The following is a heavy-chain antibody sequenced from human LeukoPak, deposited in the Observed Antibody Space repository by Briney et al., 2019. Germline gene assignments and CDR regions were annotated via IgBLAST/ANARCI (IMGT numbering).Heavy chain of an antibody. CDR3: ASRHCSGGGCYFAGADPFDY. CDR1: GFTFNNHA. D-gene: IGHD2-15*01. J-gene: IGHJ4*02. V-gene: IGHV3-23*03. CDR2: IYSGGNI. Sequence: GGSLRLSCVASGFTFNNHAMTWVRQAPGKGLEWVSVIYSGGNIYYIDSVKGRFTISRDTSKNTLYLQMNSLRAEDTAVYYCASRHCSGGGCYFAGADPFDYWGQGILVTVSS.